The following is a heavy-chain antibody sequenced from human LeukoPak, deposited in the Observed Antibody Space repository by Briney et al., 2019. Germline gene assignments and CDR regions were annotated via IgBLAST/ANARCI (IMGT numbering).Heavy chain of an antibody. CDR1: GGSMSSYY. CDR2: IYYSGST. CDR3: ARQKYDILTGYPPGRFDY. J-gene: IGHJ4*02. Sequence: SETLSLTCTVSGGSMSSYYWSWIRQPPGKGLEWIGYIYYSGSTKYNPSLKSRVTISVDTSKNQFSLKLSSVTAADTAVYYCARQKYDILTGYPPGRFDYWGQGTLVTVSS. V-gene: IGHV4-59*08. D-gene: IGHD3-9*01.